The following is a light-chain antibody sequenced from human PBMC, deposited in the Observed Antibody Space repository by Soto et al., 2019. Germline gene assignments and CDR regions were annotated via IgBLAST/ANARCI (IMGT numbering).Light chain of an antibody. CDR1: QSVTGSY. Sequence: EVVLAQSPGTLSLSPWERATLSCGASQSVTGSYLAWYQQKPGRPPRLLIYAASSRATGIPDRLSGSGSGTDFTLTISRLEPEDLAVYYCQQYGNAPWTFGQGTKVDI. J-gene: IGKJ1*01. V-gene: IGKV3-20*01. CDR2: AAS. CDR3: QQYGNAPWT.